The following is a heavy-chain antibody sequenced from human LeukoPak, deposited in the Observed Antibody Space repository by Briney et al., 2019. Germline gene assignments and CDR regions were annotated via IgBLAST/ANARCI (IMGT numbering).Heavy chain of an antibody. V-gene: IGHV4-34*01. CDR1: GGSFSGYY. D-gene: IGHD3-9*01. CDR2: INHSGST. Sequence: KPSETLSLTCAVYGGSFSGYYWSWIRQPPGKGLEWIGEINHSGSTNYNPSLKSRVTISVDTSKNQFSLKLSSVTAADTAVYYCAREGISTGYSADYWGQGTLVTVSS. J-gene: IGHJ4*02. CDR3: AREGISTGYSADY.